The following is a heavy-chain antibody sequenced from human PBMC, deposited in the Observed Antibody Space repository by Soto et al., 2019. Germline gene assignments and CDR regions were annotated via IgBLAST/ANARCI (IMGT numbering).Heavy chain of an antibody. CDR3: AKVGYYYDSRQARGDDAFGI. CDR2: ISGSGGST. Sequence: PGGSLRLSCATSGITFSTYAMHWARQAPGKGLEWVSAISGSGGSTYYADSVKGRFTISRDNSKNTLYLQMNSLRGEDTAVYYCAKVGYYYDSRQARGDDAFGIWGQGTMVTVPS. D-gene: IGHD3-22*01. J-gene: IGHJ3*02. CDR1: GITFSTYA. V-gene: IGHV3-23*01.